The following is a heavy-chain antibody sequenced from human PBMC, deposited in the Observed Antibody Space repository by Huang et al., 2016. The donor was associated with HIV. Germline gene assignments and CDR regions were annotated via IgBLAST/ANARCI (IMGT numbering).Heavy chain of an antibody. Sequence: QVQLEQWGAGLLKASETLSLTCAVYGGSFSGYYWNWLRQAPGKGLEWVGEINQSGNTNYTPSLKRRVNMSVDTSKSQFSLYLTALSAADTGTYFCARRYNSRRDYWGRGTLVTVHS. CDR3: ARRYNSRRDY. CDR2: INQSGNT. CDR1: GGSFSGYY. D-gene: IGHD3-22*01. V-gene: IGHV4-34*02. J-gene: IGHJ4*02.